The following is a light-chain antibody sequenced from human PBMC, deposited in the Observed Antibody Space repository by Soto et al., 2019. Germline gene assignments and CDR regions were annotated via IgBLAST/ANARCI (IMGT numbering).Light chain of an antibody. Sequence: QSVLTQPPSASGSPGQSVTISCTGTSGDVGGYNYVSWYQQHPGKAPKLMIFEVSERPSGVPDRFSASKSGNTASLTVSGLQAEDEADYYCCSYAGSNNYVFGTGTKVTV. V-gene: IGLV2-8*01. J-gene: IGLJ1*01. CDR3: CSYAGSNNYV. CDR2: EVS. CDR1: SGDVGGYNY.